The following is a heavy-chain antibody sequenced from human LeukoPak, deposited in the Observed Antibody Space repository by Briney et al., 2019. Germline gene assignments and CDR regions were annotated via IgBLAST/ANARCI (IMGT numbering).Heavy chain of an antibody. CDR1: GYTLTELS. J-gene: IGHJ5*02. CDR3: ATEGSSYHHYKNVPYNWFDP. Sequence: ASVKVSCKVSGYTLTELSMHWVRQAPGKGLEWMGGFDPEDGETIYAQKFQGRVTMTEDTSTDTAYMELSSLRSEDTAVYYCATEGSSYHHYKNVPYNWFDPWGQGTLVTVSS. D-gene: IGHD2-15*01. CDR2: FDPEDGET. V-gene: IGHV1-24*01.